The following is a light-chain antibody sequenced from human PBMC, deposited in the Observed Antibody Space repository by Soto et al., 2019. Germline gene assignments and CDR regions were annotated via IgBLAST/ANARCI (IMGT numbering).Light chain of an antibody. J-gene: IGKJ1*01. CDR2: GVS. V-gene: IGKV3-20*01. CDR1: QSVTRSY. Sequence: EMVLTQSPGTLSLSPGERATLSCRASQSVTRSYLAWYQQKPGQAPRLLIHGVSTRATGIPDRFSGSGSGTDFTLTISRLEPEDFAVYYCQHYNSYSEAFGQGTKVELK. CDR3: QHYNSYSEA.